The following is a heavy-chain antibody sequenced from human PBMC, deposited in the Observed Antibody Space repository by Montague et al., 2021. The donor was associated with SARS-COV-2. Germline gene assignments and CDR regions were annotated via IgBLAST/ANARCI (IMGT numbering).Heavy chain of an antibody. Sequence: SETLSLTCAVSGGSISSSNWWSWVRQPPGKGLEWIGEIYHSGSTNYNPSLKSRVTISVDKSKNQFSLKLSSVTAADMAVYYCARGYRRITIFGVVIYDAFDIWGQGTMVTVSS. CDR2: IYHSGST. CDR3: ARGYRRITIFGVVIYDAFDI. V-gene: IGHV4-4*02. D-gene: IGHD3-3*01. CDR1: GGSISSSNW. J-gene: IGHJ3*02.